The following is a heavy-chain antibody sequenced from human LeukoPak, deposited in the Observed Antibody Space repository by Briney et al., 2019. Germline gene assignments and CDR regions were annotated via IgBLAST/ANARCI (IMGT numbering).Heavy chain of an antibody. CDR3: AYSGSYGHLGY. CDR1: GGSISSNAYY. V-gene: IGHV4-39*01. D-gene: IGHD1-26*01. Sequence: SETLSLTCTVSGGSISSNAYYWAWIRQPPGKGLEWIGSIYSSVSTYYNPSLKSRVTISVDTSKNQFSLRLGSVTAADTALYYCAYSGSYGHLGYWGQGIPVTVSS. J-gene: IGHJ4*02. CDR2: IYSSVST.